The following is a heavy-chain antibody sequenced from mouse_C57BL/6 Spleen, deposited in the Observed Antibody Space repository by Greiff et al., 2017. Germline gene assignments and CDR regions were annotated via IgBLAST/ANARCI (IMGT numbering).Heavy chain of an antibody. D-gene: IGHD3-3*01. CDR3: ARGGGTGDFDY. CDR2: IDPSDSYT. Sequence: VQLQQPGAELVRPGTSVKLSCKASGYTFTSYWMHWVKQRPGQGLEWIGVIDPSDSYTNYNQKFKGKATLTVDTSSSTAYMQRSSLTSEDSAVYYCARGGGTGDFDYWGQGTTLTVSS. V-gene: IGHV1-59*01. J-gene: IGHJ2*01. CDR1: GYTFTSYW.